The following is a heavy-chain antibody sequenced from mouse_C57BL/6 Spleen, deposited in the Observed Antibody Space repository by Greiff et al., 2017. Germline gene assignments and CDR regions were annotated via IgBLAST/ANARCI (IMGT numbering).Heavy chain of an antibody. J-gene: IGHJ2*01. V-gene: IGHV5-17*01. CDR2: ISSGSSTI. CDR3: ARGYFDY. CDR1: GFTFSDYG. Sequence: EVKLVESGGGLVKPGGSLKLSCAASGFTFSDYGMHWVRQAPEKGLEWVAYISSGSSTIYYADTVKGRFTLSREHAKNTLFLQMTSLRSEDTAMDYCARGYFDYWGQGTTLTVSS.